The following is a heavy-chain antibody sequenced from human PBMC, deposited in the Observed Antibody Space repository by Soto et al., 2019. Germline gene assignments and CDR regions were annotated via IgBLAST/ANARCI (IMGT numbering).Heavy chain of an antibody. CDR2: IYYNGNT. V-gene: IGHV4-59*11. CDR3: TRANWYSEY. Sequence: QVQLQESGPGLVKPSETLSLTCTVSGGSISNHYWSWIRQPPGKGLEWIGYIYYNGNTNYNPPPKSRVTMSVDTSKTQISLKLSSVTAADTAVYYCTRANWYSEYWGQGTLVTVSS. CDR1: GGSISNHY. J-gene: IGHJ4*02. D-gene: IGHD7-27*01.